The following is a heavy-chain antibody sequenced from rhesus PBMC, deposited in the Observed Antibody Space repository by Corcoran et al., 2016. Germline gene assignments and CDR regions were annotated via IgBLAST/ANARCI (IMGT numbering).Heavy chain of an antibody. CDR2: VDGNSGST. J-gene: IGHJ6*01. CDR1: GGSLSGDYD. CDR3: ARKTYFGLDS. V-gene: IGHV4-76*01. Sequence: QVQLQESGPGLVKPSETLSFTCAVSGGSLSGDYDWSWIRQTPGKGLEGIAYVDGNSGSTDFNPSLKTRVTISKATSKNQFSLKLSSMTAADTAVYYCARKTYFGLDSWGQGVVVTVS.